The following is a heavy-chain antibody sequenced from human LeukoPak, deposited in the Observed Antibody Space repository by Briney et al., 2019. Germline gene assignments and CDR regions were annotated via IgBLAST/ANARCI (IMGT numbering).Heavy chain of an antibody. CDR2: INPSGGST. D-gene: IGHD3-10*01. V-gene: IGHV1-46*02. J-gene: IGHJ3*02. CDR1: GYTFNTYG. Sequence: ASVKVSCKASGYTFNTYGISWVRQAPGQGLEWMGIINPSGGSTSYAQKFQGRVTMTRDTSTSTVYMELSSLRSEDTAVYYCARGHQVRGVPDAFDIWGQGTMVTVSS. CDR3: ARGHQVRGVPDAFDI.